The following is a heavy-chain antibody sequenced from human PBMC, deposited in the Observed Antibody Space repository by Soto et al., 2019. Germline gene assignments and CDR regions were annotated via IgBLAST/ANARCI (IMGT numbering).Heavy chain of an antibody. V-gene: IGHV4-59*08. Sequence: SETLSLTCTVSGGSISSYYWSWIRQPPGKGLEWIGYIYYSGSTNYNPSLKSRVTISVDTSKNQFSLKLSSVTAADTAVYYCARHLYPILTGYFAFDIWGQGTMVTVSS. CDR3: ARHLYPILTGYFAFDI. CDR1: GGSISSYY. CDR2: IYYSGST. J-gene: IGHJ3*02. D-gene: IGHD3-9*01.